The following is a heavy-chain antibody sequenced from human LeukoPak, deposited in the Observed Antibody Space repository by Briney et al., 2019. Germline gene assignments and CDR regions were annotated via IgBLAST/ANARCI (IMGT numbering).Heavy chain of an antibody. D-gene: IGHD5/OR15-5a*01. CDR1: GFTFSRDW. V-gene: IGHV3-74*03. CDR3: VRRYYEYNVYDRHFDF. J-gene: IGHJ4*02. CDR2: ISDDGSIT. Sequence: GGSLRLSCAASGFTFSRDWMRWVRQAPGQGLVWVSRISDDGSITTYADSMQGRFTISRDNAKSTVFLQMNSLRVEDTAVYFCVRRYYEYNVYDRHFDFWGQGILGTASS.